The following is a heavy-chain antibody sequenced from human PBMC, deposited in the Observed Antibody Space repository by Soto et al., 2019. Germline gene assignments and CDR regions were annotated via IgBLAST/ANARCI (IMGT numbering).Heavy chain of an antibody. CDR3: ARGYCSGGNCYSGMDV. J-gene: IGHJ6*02. CDR2: IIPISGTT. Sequence: PGASVKVSCKASGGTFSTHAIIWVRQAPGHGLEWMGGIIPISGTTYYTQKFQGRVTITADEPTSTAFMELSSLKSEDTAVFYCARGYCSGGNCYSGMDVWGQGTMVTVSS. V-gene: IGHV1-69*13. CDR1: GGTFSTHA. D-gene: IGHD2-15*01.